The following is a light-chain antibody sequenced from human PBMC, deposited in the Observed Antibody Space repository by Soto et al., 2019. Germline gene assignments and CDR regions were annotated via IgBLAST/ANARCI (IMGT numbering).Light chain of an antibody. V-gene: IGKV3-20*01. CDR1: QTVTNNY. CDR3: QQYGSSPLT. Sequence: EIVLTQSPGTLSLSPGEGAILSCRASQTVTNNYLAWYQQKPGQAPRLLIYDASSRASGIPDRFSGSASGTDFTLTIRRLEPEDFAVYYCQQYGSSPLTFGRGTKVEIK. CDR2: DAS. J-gene: IGKJ4*01.